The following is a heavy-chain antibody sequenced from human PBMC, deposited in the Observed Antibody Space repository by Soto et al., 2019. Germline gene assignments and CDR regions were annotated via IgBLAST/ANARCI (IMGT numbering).Heavy chain of an antibody. V-gene: IGHV3-48*01. D-gene: IGHD5-18*01. J-gene: IGHJ6*02. CDR1: GFTFSSYS. Sequence: PGGSLRLSCAASGFTFSSYSMNWVRQAPGKGLEWVSYISSSSSSTIYYADSVKGRFTISRDNAKNSLYLQMNSLRAEDTAVYYCARDLPSAPQLWLDYYYYGMDVWGQGTTVS. CDR2: ISSSSSSTI. CDR3: ARDLPSAPQLWLDYYYYGMDV.